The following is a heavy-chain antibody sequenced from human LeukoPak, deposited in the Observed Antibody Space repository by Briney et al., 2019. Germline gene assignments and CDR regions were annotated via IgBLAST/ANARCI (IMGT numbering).Heavy chain of an antibody. V-gene: IGHV4-31*03. CDR1: GGSISSGGYY. D-gene: IGHD4-17*01. J-gene: IGHJ4*02. Sequence: SETLSLTCTVSGGSISSGGYYWSWIRQHPGKGLEWIGYIYYSGSTYYNPSLKSRVTISVDTSKNQFSLKLSSVTAADTVVYYCASGTTVTTSGVFDYWGQGTLVTVSS. CDR2: IYYSGST. CDR3: ASGTTVTTSGVFDY.